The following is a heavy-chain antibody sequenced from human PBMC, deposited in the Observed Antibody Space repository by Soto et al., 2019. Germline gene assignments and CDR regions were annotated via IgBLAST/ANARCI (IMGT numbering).Heavy chain of an antibody. D-gene: IGHD2-15*01. Sequence: QLQLQESGPGLVKPSETLSLTCTVSGGSISSSSYYWGWIRQPPGKGLERIGGIYYSGSTYYNPSRKNRVTISEDTSKNQSALNLSSVTAADTAVYYCARGRPPRDIVVVVAAISLRSWFDSWGQGTLVTVSS. J-gene: IGHJ5*01. CDR3: ARGRPPRDIVVVVAAISLRSWFDS. CDR1: GGSISSSSYY. CDR2: IYYSGST. V-gene: IGHV4-39*01.